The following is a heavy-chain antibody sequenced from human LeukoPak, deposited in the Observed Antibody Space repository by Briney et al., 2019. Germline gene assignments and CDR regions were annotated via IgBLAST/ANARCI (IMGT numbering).Heavy chain of an antibody. CDR2: INPNSGGT. CDR3: ARVKGIFGVVFSFDY. V-gene: IGHV1-2*02. J-gene: IGHJ4*02. CDR1: GYTFTGYY. Sequence: ASAKVSCKASGYTFTGYYMHWVRQAPGQGLGWMGWINPNSGGTNYAQKFQGRVTMTRDTSISTAYMELSRLRSDDTAVYYCARVKGIFGVVFSFDYWGQGTLVTVSS. D-gene: IGHD3-3*01.